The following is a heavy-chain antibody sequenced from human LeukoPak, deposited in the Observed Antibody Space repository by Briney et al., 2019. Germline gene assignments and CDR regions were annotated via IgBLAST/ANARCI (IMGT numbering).Heavy chain of an antibody. CDR1: GGSISSHY. CDR2: IYYSGST. Sequence: PSETLSLTCTVSGGSISSHYWSWIRQPPGKGLEWIGYIYYSGSTNYNPSLKSRVTISVDTSKNQFSLKLSSVTAADTAVYYCARSAGSGHKWDLQHWGQGTLVTVSS. J-gene: IGHJ1*01. CDR3: ARSAGSGHKWDLQH. V-gene: IGHV4-59*11. D-gene: IGHD1-26*01.